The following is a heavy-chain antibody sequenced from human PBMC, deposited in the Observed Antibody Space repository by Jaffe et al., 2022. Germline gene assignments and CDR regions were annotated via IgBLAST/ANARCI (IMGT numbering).Heavy chain of an antibody. CDR1: GGTFSSYA. D-gene: IGHD3-10*01. Sequence: QVQLVQSGAEVKKPGSSVKVSCKASGGTFSSYAISWVRQAPGQGLEWMGGIIPIFGTANYAQKFQGRVTITADESTSTAYMELSSLRSEDTAVYYCAREGYGSGSYYRIPPFDYWGQGTLVTVSS. J-gene: IGHJ4*02. V-gene: IGHV1-69*01. CDR2: IIPIFGTA. CDR3: AREGYGSGSYYRIPPFDY.